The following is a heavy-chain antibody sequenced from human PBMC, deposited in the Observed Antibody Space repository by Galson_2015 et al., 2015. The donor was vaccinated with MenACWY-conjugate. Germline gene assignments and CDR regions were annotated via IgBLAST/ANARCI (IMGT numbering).Heavy chain of an antibody. CDR1: GFTFSHYG. J-gene: IGHJ4*02. CDR2: ISYDGNNK. V-gene: IGHV3-30*03. CDR3: ARVLSSGWTRQFDY. D-gene: IGHD6-19*01. Sequence: SLRLSCAASGFTFSHYGMHWVRQAPGKGLEWVTAISYDGNNKYCADSVKGRFTISRDNSKNTVSLQMNGLTTEDTAVYFCARVLSSGWTRQFDYWGQGTLVAVSS.